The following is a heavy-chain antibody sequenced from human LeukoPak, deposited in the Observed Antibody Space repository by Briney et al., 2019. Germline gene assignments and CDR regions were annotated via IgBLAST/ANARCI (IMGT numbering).Heavy chain of an antibody. CDR3: SKEYGYDYNYFCSMDV. CDR1: GFTFDDYG. D-gene: IGHD1-1*01. Sequence: GGSLRLSCAASGFTFDDYGMRWVRQAPGKGLEWVSVIQWKGGNTGYADSVKGRFTISRDNSKNSLYLQMNSLRAEDPAVYFCSKEYGYDYNYFCSMDVWGKGTTVTISS. J-gene: IGHJ6*04. CDR2: IQWKGGNT. V-gene: IGHV3-20*04.